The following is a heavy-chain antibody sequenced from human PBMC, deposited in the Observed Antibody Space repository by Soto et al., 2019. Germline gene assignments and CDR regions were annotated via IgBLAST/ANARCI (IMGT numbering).Heavy chain of an antibody. D-gene: IGHD6-19*01. CDR2: INHSGST. CDR3: VSSSTIAVAGTRRDY. V-gene: IGHV4-34*01. CDR1: GGSFSGYD. J-gene: IGHJ4*02. Sequence: QVQLQQWGAGLLKPSETLSLTCAVYGGSFSGYDWSWIRQPPGKGLEWIGEINHSGSTNYNPSLKSRVTISVDTSKTQFSPKLSSVTAADTAVYYCVSSSTIAVAGTRRDYWGQGTLVTVSS.